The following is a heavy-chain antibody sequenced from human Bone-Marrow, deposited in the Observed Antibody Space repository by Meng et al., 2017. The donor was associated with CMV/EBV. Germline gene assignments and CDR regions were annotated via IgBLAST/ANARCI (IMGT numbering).Heavy chain of an antibody. CDR2: IKEDGSEK. V-gene: IGHV3-7*01. CDR3: AREQGAMGGNYYYAMDV. CDR1: GLIFSKYW. Sequence: GESLKISCAASGLIFSKYWMTWVRQAPGKGLEWVANIKEDGSEKSYVDSVKGRFTISRDNAKNSLSLEMNSLRVEDMAVYYCAREQGAMGGNYYYAMDVWGQGTTVTVSS. D-gene: IGHD3-10*01. J-gene: IGHJ6*02.